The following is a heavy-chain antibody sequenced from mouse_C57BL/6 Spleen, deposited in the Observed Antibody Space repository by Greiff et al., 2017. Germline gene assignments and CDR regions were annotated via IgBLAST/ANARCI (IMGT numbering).Heavy chain of an antibody. Sequence: EVMLVESGGGLVQPGGSMKLSCAASGFTFSDAWMDWVRQSPEKGLEWVAEIRNKANNHATYYAESVKGRFTISRDDSKSSVYLQMNSLRAEDTGIYYCTRPSNYYGSSYVNWYFDVWGTGTTVTVSS. J-gene: IGHJ1*03. V-gene: IGHV6-6*01. D-gene: IGHD1-1*01. CDR1: GFTFSDAW. CDR2: IRNKANNHAT. CDR3: TRPSNYYGSSYVNWYFDV.